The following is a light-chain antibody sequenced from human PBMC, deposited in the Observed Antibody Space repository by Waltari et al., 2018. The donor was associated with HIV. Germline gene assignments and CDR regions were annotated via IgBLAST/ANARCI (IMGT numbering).Light chain of an antibody. CDR3: QTWDSHTAV. Sequence: SFELTQPPSVSVSPGHTARITCSGDQLGDTYFCWYQQKLGQSPVVVIYQDNKRPSGIPERFSGSNSGNTATLTIGGTQAMDEAVYYCQTWDSHTAVFGGGTKLTVL. V-gene: IGLV3-1*01. CDR2: QDN. CDR1: QLGDTY. J-gene: IGLJ2*01.